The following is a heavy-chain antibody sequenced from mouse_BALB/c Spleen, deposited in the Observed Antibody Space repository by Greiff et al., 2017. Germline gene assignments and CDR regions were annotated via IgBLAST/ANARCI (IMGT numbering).Heavy chain of an antibody. Sequence: EVKLVESGGGLVQPGGSLKLSCAASGFTFSSYGMSWVRQTPDKRLELVATINSNGGSTYYPDSVKGRFTISRDNARNILYLQMSSLRSEDTAMYYCARGLLHYFDYWGQGTTLTVSS. V-gene: IGHV5-6-3*01. CDR1: GFTFSSYG. J-gene: IGHJ2*01. D-gene: IGHD1-1*01. CDR2: INSNGGST. CDR3: ARGLLHYFDY.